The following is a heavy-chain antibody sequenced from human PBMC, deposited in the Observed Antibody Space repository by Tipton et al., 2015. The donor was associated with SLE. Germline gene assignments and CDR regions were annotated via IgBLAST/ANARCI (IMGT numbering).Heavy chain of an antibody. CDR1: GGSMNDYY. J-gene: IGHJ4*02. V-gene: IGHV4-59*08. Sequence: TLSLTCTVSGGSMNDYYWSWIRQPPGKGLEWIGYIYYTGSSNHNPSLKGRVTMSVDTSKNQFSLSAVTAADTAVYYCARQAYYSSGYADYWGQGTLVTVSS. D-gene: IGHD3-22*01. CDR2: IYYTGSS. CDR3: ARQAYYSSGYADY.